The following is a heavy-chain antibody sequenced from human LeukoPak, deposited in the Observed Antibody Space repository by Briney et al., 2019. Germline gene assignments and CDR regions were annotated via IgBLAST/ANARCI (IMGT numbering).Heavy chain of an antibody. CDR1: GYTFTSYD. J-gene: IGHJ6*03. V-gene: IGHV1-8*03. Sequence: ASVKVSCKASGYTFTSYDINWVRQATGRGLEWMGWMNPNSGNTGYAQKFQGRVTITRNTSISTAYMELSSLRSEDTAVYYCARGPATVTTESAYYYYYMDVWGKGTTVTVSS. CDR2: MNPNSGNT. CDR3: ARGPATVTTESAYYYYYMDV. D-gene: IGHD4-17*01.